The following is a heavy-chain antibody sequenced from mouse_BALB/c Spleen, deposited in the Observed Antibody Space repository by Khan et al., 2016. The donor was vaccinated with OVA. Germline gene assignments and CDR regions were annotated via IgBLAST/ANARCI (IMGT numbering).Heavy chain of an antibody. CDR2: INPTSGYT. V-gene: IGHV1-7*01. CDR1: GYTFTNYW. Sequence: QVRLQQSGAELAKPGASMKMSCKASGYTFTNYWMHWVKQRPGQGLEWIGYINPTSGYTDYNEKFKDKATLSADKSSSTVYMQLSSLTSEDSAVYYCTRDRIDYWGQGTTLTVSS. CDR3: TRDRIDY. J-gene: IGHJ2*01.